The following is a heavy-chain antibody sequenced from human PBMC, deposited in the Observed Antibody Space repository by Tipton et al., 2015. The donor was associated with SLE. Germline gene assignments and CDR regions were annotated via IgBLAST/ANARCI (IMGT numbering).Heavy chain of an antibody. CDR3: AKGAPNYYGMDV. CDR1: GFTFSNYD. Sequence: SLRLSCAASGFTFSNYDIHWVRQAPGKGLEWVAFIRYDESNKYYADSVQGRFTISRDNSKNTLFLQMNSLRTEDTAVYYCAKGAPNYYGMDVWGQGTTVTVSS. V-gene: IGHV3-30*02. J-gene: IGHJ6*02. CDR2: IRYDESNK.